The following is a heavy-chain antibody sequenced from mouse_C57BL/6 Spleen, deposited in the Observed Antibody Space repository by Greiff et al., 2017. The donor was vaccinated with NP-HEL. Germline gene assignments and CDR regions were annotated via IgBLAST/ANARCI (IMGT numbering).Heavy chain of an antibody. J-gene: IGHJ2*01. Sequence: QVQLQQSGAELVRPGASVTLSCKASGYTFTDYEMHWVKQTPVHGLEWIGAIDPETGGTAYNQKFKGKAILTADKSSSTAYMELRSLTSEDSAVYYCTRCYYGNYDDYWGQGTTLTVSS. CDR1: GYTFTDYE. CDR2: IDPETGGT. V-gene: IGHV1-15*01. D-gene: IGHD2-1*01. CDR3: TRCYYGNYDDY.